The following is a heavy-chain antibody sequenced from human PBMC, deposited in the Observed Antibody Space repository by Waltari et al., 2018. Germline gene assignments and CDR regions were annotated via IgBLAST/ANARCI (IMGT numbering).Heavy chain of an antibody. Sequence: QVQLVQSGAEVKKPGASVKVSCKASGYTFTSYDINWVRQANGQGLEWMGWMTPTCGSTAYATKVQGRITMTWNTSISTAYMELSSLRSEDTAVYYCATVYGSIPLWGQGTLVTVSS. J-gene: IGHJ4*02. CDR2: MTPTCGST. CDR1: GYTFTSYD. D-gene: IGHD1-1*01. V-gene: IGHV1-8*02. CDR3: ATVYGSIPL.